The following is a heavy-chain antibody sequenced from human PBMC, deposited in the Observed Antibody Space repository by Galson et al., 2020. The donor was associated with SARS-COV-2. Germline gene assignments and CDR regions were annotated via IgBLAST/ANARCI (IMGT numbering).Heavy chain of an antibody. CDR3: AAGSYNVR. CDR1: GFIFNNYG. CDR2: ISDDGSNK. D-gene: IGHD1-26*01. J-gene: IGHJ4*02. V-gene: IGHV3-30*03. Sequence: VKIGESLKISCAASGFIFNNYGMHWVRQAPGKGLEWVAVISDDGSNKYYADSVKGRFTISRDNSKHTLYLRMNSLRAEDTAVYYCAAGSYNVRWGQGTLVTVSS.